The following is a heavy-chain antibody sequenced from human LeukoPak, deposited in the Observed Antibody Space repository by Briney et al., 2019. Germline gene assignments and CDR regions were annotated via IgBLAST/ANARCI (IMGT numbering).Heavy chain of an antibody. Sequence: GGSLRLSCAASGFTFSSYAMSWVRQAPGKGLEWVSAISGSGGSTYYADSVKGRFTISRDNSKNTLYLQMNSLRAEDTAVYYCASDRAAAGHGYWGQGTPVTVSS. CDR2: ISGSGGST. CDR3: ASDRAAAGHGY. J-gene: IGHJ4*02. D-gene: IGHD6-13*01. CDR1: GFTFSSYA. V-gene: IGHV3-23*01.